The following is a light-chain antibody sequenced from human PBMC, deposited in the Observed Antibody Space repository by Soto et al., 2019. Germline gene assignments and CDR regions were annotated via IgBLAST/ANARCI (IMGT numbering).Light chain of an antibody. CDR3: QTWGTGIVV. J-gene: IGLJ3*02. V-gene: IGLV4-69*01. Sequence: QPVLTQSPSASASLGASVTVTCTLSSGHSSNAVAWHQQQPEKGPRYLMRLNSDGSHSKGDGIPDRFTGSSSGADRYLTISSLQSEDEADYYSQTWGTGIVVFGGGTKLTVL. CDR2: LNSDGSH. CDR1: SGHSSNA.